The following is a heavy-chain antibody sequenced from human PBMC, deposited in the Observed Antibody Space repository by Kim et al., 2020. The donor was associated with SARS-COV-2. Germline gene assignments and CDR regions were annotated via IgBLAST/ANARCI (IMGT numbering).Heavy chain of an antibody. CDR3: ARGTSMDV. J-gene: IGHJ6*02. Sequence: GSNKYYADSVKGRFTISRDNSKNTLYLQMNSLRAEDTAVYYCARGTSMDVWGQGTTVTVSS. CDR2: GSNK. V-gene: IGHV3-30*01.